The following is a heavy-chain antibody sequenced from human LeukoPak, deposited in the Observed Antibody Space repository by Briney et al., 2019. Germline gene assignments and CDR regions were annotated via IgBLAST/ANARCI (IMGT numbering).Heavy chain of an antibody. Sequence: GAAVKVSCKHFRYTFNNYFMSLVGQAPGQGLEWVGWISPHSHTANYAEKVQGRVTMTTDPSTTTVYMELRSLRSDDTAVYFCARGQSMSYSGQGTPVTVSS. V-gene: IGHV1-18*01. CDR3: ARGQSMSY. D-gene: IGHD2-8*01. CDR1: RYTFNNYF. CDR2: ISPHSHTA. J-gene: IGHJ4*02.